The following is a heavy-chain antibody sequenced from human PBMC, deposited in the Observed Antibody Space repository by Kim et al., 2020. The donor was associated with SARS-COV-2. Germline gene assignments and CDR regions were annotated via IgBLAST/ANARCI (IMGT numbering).Heavy chain of an antibody. D-gene: IGHD4-17*01. CDR1: GYTFTSYD. V-gene: IGHV1-8*01. CDR2: MNPNSGNT. Sequence: ASVKVSCKTSGYTFTSYDINWVRQATGQGLEWMGWMNPNSGNTGYAQKFQGRVTMTRNTSISTAYMELSSLRSEDTAVYYCAIWVGHDYGDTVGYWGQGTLVTVSS. CDR3: AIWVGHDYGDTVGY. J-gene: IGHJ4*02.